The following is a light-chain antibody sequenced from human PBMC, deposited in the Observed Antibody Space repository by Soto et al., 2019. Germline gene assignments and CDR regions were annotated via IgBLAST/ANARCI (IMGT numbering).Light chain of an antibody. CDR3: QQYGSSPIT. CDR2: DAS. V-gene: IGKV3-20*01. Sequence: EIELTQSPGTLSLSPGERATLSCRASQSVSSSWLAWYQQKPGQAPRLLIYDASGRATGSPDRFSGSGSGTDFTLTISRLEPEDFAVYYCQQYGSSPITFGQGTRLEIK. CDR1: QSVSSSW. J-gene: IGKJ5*01.